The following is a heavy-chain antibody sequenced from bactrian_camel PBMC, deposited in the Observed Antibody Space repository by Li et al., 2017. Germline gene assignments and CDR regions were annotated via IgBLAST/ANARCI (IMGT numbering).Heavy chain of an antibody. D-gene: IGHD2*01. CDR2: IDSDGNT. CDR1: GLTYSTMS. Sequence: VQLVESGGGSVQAGGSLRLSCAASGLTYSTMSMAWFRQAPGDEREGVATIDSDGNTNYADSVKGRFTISRDNATNTVYLQMNSLKPEDTAVYYCVSLVGRPLVHQGTQVTVS. V-gene: IGHV3S53*01. J-gene: IGHJ4*01.